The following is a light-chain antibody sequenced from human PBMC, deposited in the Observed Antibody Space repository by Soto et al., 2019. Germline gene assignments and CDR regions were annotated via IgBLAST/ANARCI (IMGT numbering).Light chain of an antibody. CDR2: GAS. Sequence: AIQMTQSPPSLSASMGDSVTISCRGSQGIGHAFGWYQQKPGKPPRVLIYGASNFQSGVPPRFSGSGSGTYFTLAISMLQAEDSATYYCRQDSNYPGTFGQGTKVGIK. V-gene: IGKV1-6*01. CDR1: QGIGHA. J-gene: IGKJ1*01. CDR3: RQDSNYPGT.